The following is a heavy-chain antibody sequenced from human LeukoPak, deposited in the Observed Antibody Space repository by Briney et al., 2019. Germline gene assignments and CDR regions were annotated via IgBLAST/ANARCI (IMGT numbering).Heavy chain of an antibody. V-gene: IGHV3-74*01. Sequence: GGSLRLSCAASGFTFSSYWMHWVRQAPGKGLVWVSRINSDGSSTTYADSVKGRFTISRDNAKNTLYLQMSSLRAEDTAVYYCARGHPGKYDLDYWGQGTLVTVSS. J-gene: IGHJ4*02. D-gene: IGHD3-10*01. CDR2: INSDGSST. CDR1: GFTFSSYW. CDR3: ARGHPGKYDLDY.